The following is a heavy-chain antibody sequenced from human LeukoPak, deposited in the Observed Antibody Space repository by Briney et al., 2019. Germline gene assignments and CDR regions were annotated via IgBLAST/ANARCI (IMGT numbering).Heavy chain of an antibody. J-gene: IGHJ4*02. CDR3: AKGRSGYYPDY. V-gene: IGHV3-9*01. D-gene: IGHD3-22*01. CDR1: GFTFDDYA. CDR2: ISRNSGSI. Sequence: GGSLRLSCAASGFTFDDYAMHRVRQAPGKGLEWVSGISRNSGSIGYADSVKGRFTISRDNAKNSLYLQMNSLRAEDTALYYCAKGRSGYYPDYWGQGTLVTVSS.